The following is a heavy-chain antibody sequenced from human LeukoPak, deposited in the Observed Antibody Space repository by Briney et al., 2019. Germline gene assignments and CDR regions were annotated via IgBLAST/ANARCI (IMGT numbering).Heavy chain of an antibody. D-gene: IGHD2-2*02. CDR2: LKSKTHDETT. CDR3: ARDFCSSTSCYRGVFDY. Sequence: GGSLRLSCAASGFTFTNAWMTWVRQAPGKGLEWVGRLKSKTHDETTDYAAPVKGRFTISRDNSKNTLYLQMNSLRAEDTAVYYCARDFCSSTSCYRGVFDYWGQGTLVTVSS. J-gene: IGHJ4*02. CDR1: GFTFTNAW. V-gene: IGHV3-15*01.